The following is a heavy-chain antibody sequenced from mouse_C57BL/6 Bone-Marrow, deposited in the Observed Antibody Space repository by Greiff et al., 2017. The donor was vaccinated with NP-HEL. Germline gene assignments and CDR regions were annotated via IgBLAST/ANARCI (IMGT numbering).Heavy chain of an antibody. CDR2: IYPGDGDT. Sequence: QVQLQQSGPELVKPGASVKISCKASGYAFSSSWMNWVKQRPGKGLEWIGRIYPGDGDTNYNGKFKGKATLTADKSSSTASMQLSSLTSDASAVYFGARSYYGSSYFDVWGTGTTVTVSS. D-gene: IGHD1-1*01. CDR1: GYAFSSSW. V-gene: IGHV1-82*01. J-gene: IGHJ1*03. CDR3: ARSYYGSSYFDV.